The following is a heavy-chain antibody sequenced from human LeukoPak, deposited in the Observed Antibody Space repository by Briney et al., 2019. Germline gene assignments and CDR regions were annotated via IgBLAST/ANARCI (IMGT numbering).Heavy chain of an antibody. Sequence: PGGSLRLSCAASRLTVSSNYMSWVRQAPGKGLEWVSVIYSGGSTSYADSVKGRFTISRDNSKNTLYLQMNSLRAEDTAVYYCARDLDGYIDYWGQGTLVTVSS. CDR1: RLTVSSNY. CDR2: IYSGGST. CDR3: ARDLDGYIDY. D-gene: IGHD5-24*01. J-gene: IGHJ4*02. V-gene: IGHV3-66*02.